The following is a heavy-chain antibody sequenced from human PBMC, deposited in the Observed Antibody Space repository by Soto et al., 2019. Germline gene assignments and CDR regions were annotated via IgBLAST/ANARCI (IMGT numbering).Heavy chain of an antibody. CDR2: MSYDGTKQ. J-gene: IGHJ4*02. CDR1: GFTFSTYG. V-gene: IGHV3-30*18. Sequence: GGSLRLYCAASGFTFSTYGMHWVRQAPGKGLEWVAAMSYDGTKQYYVGSVKGRFTISRDNSRNTLFLQLNSLRDEDTAVYYCAKEYGSTWIDHWGQGTPVTVSS. D-gene: IGHD6-13*01. CDR3: AKEYGSTWIDH.